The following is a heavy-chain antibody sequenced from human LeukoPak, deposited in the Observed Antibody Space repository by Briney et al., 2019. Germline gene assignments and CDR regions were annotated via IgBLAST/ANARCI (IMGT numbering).Heavy chain of an antibody. Sequence: GGSLRLSCAASGFTFSSYSMNWVRQAPGKGLEWVAVISYDGSNKYYADSVKGRFTISRDNSKNTLYLQMNSLRAEDTAVYYCARDRNYYDSSGEFDYWGQGTLVTVSS. D-gene: IGHD3-22*01. V-gene: IGHV3-30*03. J-gene: IGHJ4*02. CDR2: ISYDGSNK. CDR1: GFTFSSYS. CDR3: ARDRNYYDSSGEFDY.